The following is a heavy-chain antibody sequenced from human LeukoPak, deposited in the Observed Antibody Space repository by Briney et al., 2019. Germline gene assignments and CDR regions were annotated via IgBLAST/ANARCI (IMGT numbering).Heavy chain of an antibody. D-gene: IGHD3-22*01. CDR3: ASGPGVYYYDSRKRGAFDI. V-gene: IGHV4-59*01. CDR1: GGSISSYY. Sequence: SETLSLTCTVSGGSISSYYWSWIRQPPGKGLEWIGYIYYSGSTNYNPSLKSRVTMSVDTSKNQFSLKLSSVTAADTAVYYCASGPGVYYYDSRKRGAFDIWGQGTMVTVSS. J-gene: IGHJ3*02. CDR2: IYYSGST.